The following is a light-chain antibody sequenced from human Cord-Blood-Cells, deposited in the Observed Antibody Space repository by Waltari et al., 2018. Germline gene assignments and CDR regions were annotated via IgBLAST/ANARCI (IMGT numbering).Light chain of an antibody. Sequence: DIQMTQSPSSLSASVGDRVTITCRASQSIRSYLNWYQQKPGKAPKLLIYAASSLQSGVPSRFSGSGSGTDFTLTISSLQPEEFATYYCQQSYSTLTFGPGTKVDIK. V-gene: IGKV1-39*01. J-gene: IGKJ3*01. CDR1: QSIRSY. CDR2: AAS. CDR3: QQSYSTLT.